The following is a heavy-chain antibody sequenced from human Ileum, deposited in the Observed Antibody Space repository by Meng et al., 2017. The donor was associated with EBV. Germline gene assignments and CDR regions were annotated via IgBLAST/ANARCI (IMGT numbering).Heavy chain of an antibody. CDR3: ASSDYYRSDY. D-gene: IGHD3-22*01. J-gene: IGHJ4*02. CDR2: TSHSGST. Sequence: LQLQESGPGMVKTSETLSFTCAVSGGSSGRSDWWSWVRQTPGKGLEWIGETSHSGSTNYSPSLKSRVTISLDKSKNQLSLKLNSVTAADTAVYYCASSDYYRSDYWGQGTLVTVSS. V-gene: IGHV4-4*02. CDR1: GGSSGRSDW.